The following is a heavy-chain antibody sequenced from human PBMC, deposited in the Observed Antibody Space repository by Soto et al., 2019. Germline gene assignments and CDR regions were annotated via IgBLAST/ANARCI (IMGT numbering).Heavy chain of an antibody. Sequence: PPESLSLTSTVSGGSISRSSYYWGWIRQPPGKGLEGIGSIYYSGSTYYNPSLKSRVTISVDTAKNQFSLKLSSVTAADTAVYYCARQLYVYDFDYRGQGTMVTVSS. CDR2: IYYSGST. J-gene: IGHJ4*02. CDR3: ARQLYVYDFDY. D-gene: IGHD2-15*01. V-gene: IGHV4-39*01. CDR1: GGSISRSSYY.